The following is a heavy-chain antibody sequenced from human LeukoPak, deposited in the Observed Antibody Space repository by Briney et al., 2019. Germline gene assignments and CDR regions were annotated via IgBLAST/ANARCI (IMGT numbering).Heavy chain of an antibody. J-gene: IGHJ4*02. CDR1: GGSISSSSYY. D-gene: IGHD5-18*01. Sequence: SETLSLTCTVSGGSISSSSYYWGWIRQPPGKGLEWIGSIYYSGSTYYNPSLKSRVTISVDTSENQFSLKLSSVTAADTAVYYCARSVDTAMVPVFDYWGQGTLVTVSS. CDR2: IYYSGST. V-gene: IGHV4-39*01. CDR3: ARSVDTAMVPVFDY.